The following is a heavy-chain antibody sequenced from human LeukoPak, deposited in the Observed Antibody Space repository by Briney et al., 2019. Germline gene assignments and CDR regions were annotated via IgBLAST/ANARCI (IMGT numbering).Heavy chain of an antibody. CDR1: GRSISSYY. J-gene: IGHJ4*02. D-gene: IGHD2-21*02. CDR3: ARQDALVVTAFDY. V-gene: IGHV4-59*08. Sequence: SETLSLTCTLSGRSISSYYWSWIRQPPGKGLEWIGYIYYSGSTNYNPSLKSRVTISVDTSKNQFSLKLSSVTAADTAVYYCARQDALVVTAFDYWGQGTLVTVSS. CDR2: IYYSGST.